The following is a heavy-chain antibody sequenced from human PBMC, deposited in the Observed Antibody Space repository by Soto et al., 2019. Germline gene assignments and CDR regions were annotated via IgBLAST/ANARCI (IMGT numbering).Heavy chain of an antibody. V-gene: IGHV4-34*01. D-gene: IGHD6-19*01. CDR2: INHSGSA. J-gene: IGHJ4*02. CDR1: GGSFSGYY. Sequence: SETLSLTCAVYGGSFSGYYWTWIRQPPGTGLEWIGEINHSGSANYNPSLKSRVTISVDTSKNQFSLKLNSVTAADTAVYYCATLGRAVAGFDYWGQGTLVTVSS. CDR3: ATLGRAVAGFDY.